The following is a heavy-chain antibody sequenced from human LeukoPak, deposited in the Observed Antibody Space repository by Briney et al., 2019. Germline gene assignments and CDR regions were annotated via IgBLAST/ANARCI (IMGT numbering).Heavy chain of an antibody. D-gene: IGHD5-18*01. J-gene: IGHJ4*02. CDR1: GFTFSSYA. CDR2: ISGSGGST. CDR3: AKDSWDTAMEGYVDY. Sequence: GGSLRLSCAASGFTFSSYAMSWVRQAPGKGLEWVSGISGSGGSTYYADSVKGRFTISRDNSKNTLYLQMNSLRAEDTAVYYCAKDSWDTAMEGYVDYWGQGTLVTVSS. V-gene: IGHV3-23*01.